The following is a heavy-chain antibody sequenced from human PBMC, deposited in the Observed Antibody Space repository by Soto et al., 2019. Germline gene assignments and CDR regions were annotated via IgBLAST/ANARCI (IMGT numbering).Heavy chain of an antibody. CDR1: GFTFSSYG. V-gene: IGHV3-33*01. CDR2: IWYDGSNK. CDR3: ARDRLELGSGWYGNYYYYGMDV. D-gene: IGHD6-19*01. J-gene: IGHJ6*02. Sequence: PGGSLRLSCAASGFTFSSYGMHWVRQAPGKGLEWVAVIWYDGSNKYYADSVKGRFTISRDNSKNTLYLQMNSLRAEDTAVYYCARDRLELGSGWYGNYYYYGMDVWGQGTTVTVSS.